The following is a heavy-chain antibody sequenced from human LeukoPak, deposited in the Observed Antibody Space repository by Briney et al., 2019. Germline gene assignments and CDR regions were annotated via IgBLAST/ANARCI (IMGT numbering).Heavy chain of an antibody. Sequence: ASVKVSCKASGDTVPSYYMYCVLQAPGQGLEWMGIINPSGGSTSYAQKFQGRVTMIRDTSTSTIYMELSSLRSGAADVYDYACDNYDYNWLVLWGQGTLVTVSS. CDR3: ACDNYDYNWLVL. V-gene: IGHV1-46*01. CDR2: INPSGGST. CDR1: GDTVPSYY. D-gene: IGHD4/OR15-4a*01. J-gene: IGHJ5*02.